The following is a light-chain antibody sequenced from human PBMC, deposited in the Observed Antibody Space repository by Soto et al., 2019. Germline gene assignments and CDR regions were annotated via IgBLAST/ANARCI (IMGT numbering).Light chain of an antibody. CDR3: QQSYSTIT. J-gene: IGKJ1*01. CDR2: AAS. CDR1: QSISSY. Sequence: DIQMTQSPSSLSASAGDRVTITCRASQSISSYLNWYQQKPGKAPKLLIYAASSLQSGVPSRFSGSGSGTDFTLTISSLQPEDFATYYCQQSYSTITFGQGTKVDIK. V-gene: IGKV1-39*01.